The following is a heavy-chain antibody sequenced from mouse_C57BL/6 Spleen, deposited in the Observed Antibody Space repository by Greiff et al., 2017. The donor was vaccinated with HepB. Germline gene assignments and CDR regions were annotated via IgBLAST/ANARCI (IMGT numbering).Heavy chain of an antibody. CDR2: INPSTGGT. Sequence: VQLQQSGPELVKPGASVKISCKASGYSFTGYYMHWVKQSSEKSLEWIGEINPSTGGTSYNQKFKGKATLTVDKSSSTAYMQLKSLTSEDSAVYYCARRDYDYFDYWGQGTTLTVSS. CDR3: ARRDYDYFDY. V-gene: IGHV1-43*01. D-gene: IGHD1-1*01. J-gene: IGHJ2*01. CDR1: GYSFTGYY.